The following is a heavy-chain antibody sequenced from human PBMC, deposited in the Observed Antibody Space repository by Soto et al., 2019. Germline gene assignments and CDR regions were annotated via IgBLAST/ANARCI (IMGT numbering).Heavy chain of an antibody. CDR2: ISGSGGST. V-gene: IGHV3-23*01. CDR3: AKVRDDFWRCYRHTSWDY. CDR1: GFTFSSYA. D-gene: IGHD3-3*01. Sequence: EVQLLESVGGLVQPGWSLRLSCAASGFTFSSYAMSWVRQAPGKGLEWVSAISGSGGSTYYADSMKGRFTISRANFTNTMYLQMKSLTDEDTAVYYCAKVRDDFWRCYRHTSWDYWGQGTLVTVSS. J-gene: IGHJ4*02.